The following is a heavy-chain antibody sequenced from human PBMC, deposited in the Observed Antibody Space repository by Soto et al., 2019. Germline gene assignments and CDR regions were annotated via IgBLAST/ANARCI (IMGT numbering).Heavy chain of an antibody. CDR3: AKGLPGPLRYYFDY. D-gene: IGHD3-10*01. CDR1: GFTVSSYA. J-gene: IGHJ4*02. V-gene: IGHV3-23*01. CDR2: ISGSGGST. Sequence: GGSLRLSCAASGFTVSSYAMSRVRQAPGKGLEWVSAISGSGGSTYYADSVKGRFTISRDNSKNTLYLQMNSLRAEDTAVYYCAKGLPGPLRYYFDYWGQGTLVTVSS.